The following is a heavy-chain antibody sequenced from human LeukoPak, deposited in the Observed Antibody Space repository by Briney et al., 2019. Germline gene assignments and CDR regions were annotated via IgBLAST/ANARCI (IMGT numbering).Heavy chain of an antibody. Sequence: SETLSLTCAVYGGSFSGYYWSWIRQPPGKGLEWIGEINHSGSTNYNPSLKSRVTISVDTSKNQFSLKLSSVTAADTAVYYCASMVRGVINRYYYYMDVWCKGTTVTVSS. J-gene: IGHJ6*03. V-gene: IGHV4-34*01. CDR3: ASMVRGVINRYYYYMDV. D-gene: IGHD3-10*01. CDR1: GGSFSGYY. CDR2: INHSGST.